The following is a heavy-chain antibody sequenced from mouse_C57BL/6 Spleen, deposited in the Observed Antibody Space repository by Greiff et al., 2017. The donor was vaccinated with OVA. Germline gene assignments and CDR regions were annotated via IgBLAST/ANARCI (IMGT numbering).Heavy chain of an antibody. V-gene: IGHV3-6*01. CDR1: GYSITSGYF. CDR3: AREGGNFDY. J-gene: IGHJ2*01. CDR2: KSYDGSN. Sequence: DVKLQESGPGLVKPSQSLSLTCYVTGYSITSGYFWYWIRQSPGNKQEWVGFKSYDGSNNYNPSLKNRISITRDTSKNPFFLKLNSVTTEDTTAYYCAREGGNFDYWGQGTTLTVSS.